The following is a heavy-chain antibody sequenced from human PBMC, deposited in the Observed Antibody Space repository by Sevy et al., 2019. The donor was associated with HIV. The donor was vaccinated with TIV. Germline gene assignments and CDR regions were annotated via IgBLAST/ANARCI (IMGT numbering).Heavy chain of an antibody. D-gene: IGHD6-13*01. CDR2: ISGSGGST. CDR3: AKRDGSSWYYFDY. CDR1: GFTFSSYA. J-gene: IGHJ4*02. V-gene: IGHV3-23*01. Sequence: GGSLRLSCAASGFTFSSYAMSWVRQAPGKGLEWVSAISGSGGSTYYADSVKGRFTISRDNSKNKLYLQMNSLRAEDTAVYYWAKRDGSSWYYFDYWGQGTLVTVSS.